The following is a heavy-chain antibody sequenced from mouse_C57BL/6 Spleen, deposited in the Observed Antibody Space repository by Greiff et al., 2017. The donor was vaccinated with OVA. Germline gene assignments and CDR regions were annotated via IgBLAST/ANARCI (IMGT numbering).Heavy chain of an antibody. V-gene: IGHV1-82*01. D-gene: IGHD4-1*01. CDR3: ARAGTKALDY. CDR1: GYAFSSSW. Sequence: QVQLKESGPELVKPGASVKLSCKASGYAFSSSWMNWVKQRPGQGLEWIGRIYPGDGDTNYNGKFKGKATLTADKSSSTAYMQLSSLTSEDSAVYFCARAGTKALDYWGQGTTLTVSS. CDR2: IYPGDGDT. J-gene: IGHJ2*01.